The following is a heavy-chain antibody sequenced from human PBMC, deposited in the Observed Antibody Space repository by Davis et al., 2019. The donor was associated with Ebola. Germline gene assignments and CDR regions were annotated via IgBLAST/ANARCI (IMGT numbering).Heavy chain of an antibody. D-gene: IGHD4-17*01. CDR1: GYRFSNYW. CDR2: IDPRDSYA. J-gene: IGHJ6*02. V-gene: IGHV5-10-1*01. Sequence: PGGSLRLSCQGSGYRFSNYWITWVRQMPGRGLEWMGRIDPRDSYASYSPSFQGHVTFSVDRSTSSVYLQWSSLKASDTAVYFCARLMGQPYGDFYGYYGMDVWGQGTTVTVSS. CDR3: ARLMGQPYGDFYGYYGMDV.